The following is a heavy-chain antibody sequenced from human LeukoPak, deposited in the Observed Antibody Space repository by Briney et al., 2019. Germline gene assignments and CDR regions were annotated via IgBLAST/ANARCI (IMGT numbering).Heavy chain of an antibody. CDR3: ARGAVTAIPEDI. Sequence: PSETLSLTCTVSGGSISSYYWSWIRQPPGKGLEWIGYIYYSGSTNYNPSLKSRVTISVDTSKNQFSLKLSSVTAADTAVYYCARGAVTAIPEDIWGQGTMVTVSS. J-gene: IGHJ3*02. CDR2: IYYSGST. CDR1: GGSISSYY. D-gene: IGHD2-21*02. V-gene: IGHV4-59*01.